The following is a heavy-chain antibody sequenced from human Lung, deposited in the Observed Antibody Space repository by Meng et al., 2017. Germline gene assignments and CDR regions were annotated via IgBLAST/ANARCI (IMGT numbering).Heavy chain of an antibody. V-gene: IGHV1-3*01. Sequence: LVQSGAELKKPGASVKVSCKASGYTFTSYAMHWMRQAPGKRLEWMGWINAGNGNTKYSQKFQGRVTITRDTSASTAYMELSSLRSEETAVYYCARGDYCGGDCYWFDYWGQGTLVTVSS. CDR2: INAGNGNT. CDR1: GYTFTSYA. J-gene: IGHJ4*02. CDR3: ARGDYCGGDCYWFDY. D-gene: IGHD2-21*02.